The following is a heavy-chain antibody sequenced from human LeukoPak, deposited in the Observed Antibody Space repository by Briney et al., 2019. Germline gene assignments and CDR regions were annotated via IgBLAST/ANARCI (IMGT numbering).Heavy chain of an antibody. V-gene: IGHV3-53*01. CDR2: VYSGGST. CDR3: AREFSGTDAFDI. Sequence: GGSLRLSCAASGFTVSSNYMSWVRQAPGKGLEWVSVVYSGGSTYYADSVKGRFTISRDNSKNTLYLQMNNLRAEDTAVYYCAREFSGTDAFDIWGQGTMVTVSS. J-gene: IGHJ3*02. CDR1: GFTVSSNY.